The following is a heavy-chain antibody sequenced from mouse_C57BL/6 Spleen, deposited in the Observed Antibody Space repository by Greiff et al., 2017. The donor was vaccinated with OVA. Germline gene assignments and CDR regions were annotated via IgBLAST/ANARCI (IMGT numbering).Heavy chain of an antibody. CDR2: ISSGGSYT. J-gene: IGHJ4*01. Sequence: EVQRVESGGDLVKPGGSLKLSCAASGFTFSSYGMSWVHQTPDKRLEWVATISSGGSYTYYPDSVKGRFTISRDNAKNTLYLQMSSLKSEDTAMYYCARHPYYYGSSYYAMDYWGQGTSVTVSS. CDR1: GFTFSSYG. D-gene: IGHD1-1*01. V-gene: IGHV5-6*01. CDR3: ARHPYYYGSSYYAMDY.